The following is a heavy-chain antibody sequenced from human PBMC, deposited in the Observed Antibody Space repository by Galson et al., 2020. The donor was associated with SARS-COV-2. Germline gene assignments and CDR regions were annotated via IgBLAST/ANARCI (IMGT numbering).Heavy chain of an antibody. V-gene: IGHV4-39*01. Sequence: SETLSLTCTVSGGSISSSSYYWGWIRQPPGKGLEWIGSISYSGSTYYNPSLKSRVTISVDTSKNQFSLKLSSVTAADTAVYYCVIMAVAGSNTQIGYYYGMDVWGQGTTVTVSS. CDR3: VIMAVAGSNTQIGYYYGMDV. J-gene: IGHJ6*02. D-gene: IGHD6-19*01. CDR1: GGSISSSSYY. CDR2: ISYSGST.